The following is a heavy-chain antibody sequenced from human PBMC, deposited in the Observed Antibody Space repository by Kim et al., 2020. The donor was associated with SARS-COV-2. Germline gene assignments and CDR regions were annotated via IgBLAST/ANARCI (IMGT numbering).Heavy chain of an antibody. D-gene: IGHD2-15*01. CDR3: AKDMVPLKAGAYYFDY. J-gene: IGHJ4*02. CDR2: ISWNSGSI. Sequence: GGSLRLSCAASGFTFDDYAMHWVRQAPGKGLEWVSGISWNSGSIGYADSVKGRFTISRDNAKNSLYLQLNSLRAEDTALYYCAKDMVPLKAGAYYFDYWGQGTLVTVSS. V-gene: IGHV3-9*01. CDR1: GFTFDDYA.